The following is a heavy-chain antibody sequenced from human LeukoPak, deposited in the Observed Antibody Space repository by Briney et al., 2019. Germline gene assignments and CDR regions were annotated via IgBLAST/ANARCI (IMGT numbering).Heavy chain of an antibody. Sequence: PSETLSLTCTVSGGSISSYYWSWIRQPPGKGLEWIGYIYYSGSTNYNPSLKSRVTISVDTSKNQFSLKLSSVTAADTAVYYCARDHIYYYYYMDVWGKGTTVTVSS. J-gene: IGHJ6*03. D-gene: IGHD2-21*01. CDR3: ARDHIYYYYYMDV. CDR1: GGSISSYY. V-gene: IGHV4-59*01. CDR2: IYYSGST.